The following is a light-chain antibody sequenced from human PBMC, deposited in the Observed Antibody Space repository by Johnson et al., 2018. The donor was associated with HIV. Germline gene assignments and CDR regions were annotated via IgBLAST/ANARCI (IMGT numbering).Light chain of an antibody. CDR1: TSNIANNY. J-gene: IGLJ1*01. CDR3: GTWDSSLSTEV. CDR2: DNT. Sequence: QPVLTQPPSVSAAPGQRVTISCSGSTSNIANNYVSWYQHLPGTAPKLLIYDNTKRPSGIPDRFSGSKSGTSAPLGITGLQTGDEADYYCGTWDSSLSTEVFGTGTKVTVL. V-gene: IGLV1-51*01.